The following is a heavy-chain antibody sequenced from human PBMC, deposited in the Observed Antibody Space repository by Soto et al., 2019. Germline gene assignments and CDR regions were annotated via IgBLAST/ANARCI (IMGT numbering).Heavy chain of an antibody. Sequence: ASVKVSCKASAYTFTDYYMHWVRQAPGQGLEWMGWINPKSGGTNYAQKFQGRVTMTRDTSISTAYMELSGLRSDDTAVLYCARGGFCDSTSCSAGYFYGMDVWGQGPTVTVSS. CDR3: ARGGFCDSTSCSAGYFYGMDV. J-gene: IGHJ6*02. CDR2: INPKSGGT. D-gene: IGHD2-2*03. V-gene: IGHV1-2*02. CDR1: AYTFTDYY.